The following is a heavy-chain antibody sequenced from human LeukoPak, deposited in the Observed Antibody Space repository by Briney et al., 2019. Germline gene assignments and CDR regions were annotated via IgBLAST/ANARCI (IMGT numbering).Heavy chain of an antibody. V-gene: IGHV3-23*01. CDR1: GFTFRTYP. D-gene: IGHD3-10*01. CDR3: AKDPRLAGVPLDY. CDR2: ISDSGGGT. J-gene: IGHJ4*02. Sequence: GGSLSLSCAASGFTFRTYPMTWVRQAPGKGLEWVASISDSGGGTYYADSVKGRFTISRDNFKNTLFLQMNNPGAEDTAIYYCAKDPRLAGVPLDYWGQGTVVTVSS.